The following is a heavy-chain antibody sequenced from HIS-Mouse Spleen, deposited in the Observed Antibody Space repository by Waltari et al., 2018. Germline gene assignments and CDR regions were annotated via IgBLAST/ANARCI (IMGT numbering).Heavy chain of an antibody. CDR3: AGHDSNFYYYYGMDV. CDR1: GGSISSYY. D-gene: IGHD4-4*01. CDR2: IYYSGST. V-gene: IGHV4-59*08. Sequence: QVQLQESGPGLVKPSETLSLTCTVSGGSISSYYWRWIRQPPGKGLEWIGYIYYSGSTNYNPSLKSRVTISVDTSKNQFSLKLSSVTAADTAVYYCAGHDSNFYYYYGMDVWGQGTTVTVSS. J-gene: IGHJ6*02.